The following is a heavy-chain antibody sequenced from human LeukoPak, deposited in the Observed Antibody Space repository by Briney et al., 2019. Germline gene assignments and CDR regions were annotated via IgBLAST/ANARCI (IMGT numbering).Heavy chain of an antibody. Sequence: GGSLRLSCGASGFTFSNYGTLWVRQAPGKGLEWVAFIRYDGNNKLYADSMKGRFSISRDNAQNSVSLQMNSLRVEDTAVYYCARDSSDYGYEEWKWGQGTLVTVSS. J-gene: IGHJ4*02. V-gene: IGHV3-30*02. CDR1: GFTFSNYG. D-gene: IGHD5-18*01. CDR3: ARDSSDYGYEEWK. CDR2: IRYDGNNK.